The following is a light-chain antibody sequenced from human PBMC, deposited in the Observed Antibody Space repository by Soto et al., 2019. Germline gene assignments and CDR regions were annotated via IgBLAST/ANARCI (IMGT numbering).Light chain of an antibody. V-gene: IGKV3-15*01. J-gene: IGKJ5*01. Sequence: ETLMTQSPATLSVSPGARATLSCSASQSVNSNLAWYQQESGQPPRLLVFGASTRATGVPARFSGSGSGTEFTLTISSLQSEDFAVYYCQQYNNWPPITFGQGTRLEIK. CDR1: QSVNSN. CDR3: QQYNNWPPIT. CDR2: GAS.